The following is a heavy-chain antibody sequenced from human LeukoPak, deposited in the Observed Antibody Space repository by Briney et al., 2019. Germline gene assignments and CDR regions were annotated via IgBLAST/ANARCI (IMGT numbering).Heavy chain of an antibody. Sequence: GGSLRLSCAASGFTFSSYWMHWVRQAPGKGLEWVSSISSSSSYIYYADSVKGRFTISRDNAKNSLYLQMNSLRAEDTAVYYCARGGDYYGSPYYFDYWGQGTLVTVSS. D-gene: IGHD3-10*01. CDR1: GFTFSSYW. CDR2: ISSSSSYI. CDR3: ARGGDYYGSPYYFDY. V-gene: IGHV3-21*01. J-gene: IGHJ4*02.